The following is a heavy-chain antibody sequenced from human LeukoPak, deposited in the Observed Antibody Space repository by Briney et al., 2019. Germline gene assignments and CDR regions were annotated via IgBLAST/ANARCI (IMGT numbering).Heavy chain of an antibody. D-gene: IGHD2-2*01. J-gene: IGHJ3*02. CDR2: ISAYNGNT. CDR1: GYTFTSYG. Sequence: ASVKVSCKASGYTFTSYGIGWVRQAPGQGREWMGWISAYNGNTNYAQKLQGRVTMTTDTSTSTAYMELRSLRADDTPVYYCARGVGSSTSVGNYAFDIWGQGTMVTVSS. CDR3: ARGVGSSTSVGNYAFDI. V-gene: IGHV1-18*01.